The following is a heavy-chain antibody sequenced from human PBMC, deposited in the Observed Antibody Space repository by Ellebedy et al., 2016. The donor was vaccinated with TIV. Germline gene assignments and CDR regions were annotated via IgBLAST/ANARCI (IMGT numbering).Heavy chain of an antibody. J-gene: IGHJ4*02. CDR2: VNPFNGGT. CDR3: AREGGVYYFDY. V-gene: IGHV1-46*01. CDR1: GYTFTSYY. Sequence: AASVKVSCKASGYTFTSYYMHWVRQAPGQGLEWMGTVNPFNGGTGYAQRFQGRVTMTRDTSASTVYMELSSLRSDDTAVYYCAREGGVYYFDYWGQGTLVTVSS. D-gene: IGHD2-8*02.